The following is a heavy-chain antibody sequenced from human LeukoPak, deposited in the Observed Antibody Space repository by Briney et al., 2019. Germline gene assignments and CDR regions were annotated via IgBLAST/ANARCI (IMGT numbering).Heavy chain of an antibody. V-gene: IGHV4-34*01. CDR1: GSSFSGYY. J-gene: IGHJ1*01. CDR3: ARGQDEAKSHH. Sequence: SETLSLTCEVYGSSFSGYYGSWYRQTPGKGLEWIGEIHPSGSTDYNPSLKRRVIISLDTSKNQFSLKVNSVTAADTAVYYCARGQDEAKSHHWGEGTLATVSS. D-gene: IGHD4/OR15-4a*01. CDR2: IHPSGST.